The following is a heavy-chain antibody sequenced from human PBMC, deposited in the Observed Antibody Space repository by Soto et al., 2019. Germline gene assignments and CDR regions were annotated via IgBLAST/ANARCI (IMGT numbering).Heavy chain of an antibody. V-gene: IGHV3-30*18. CDR3: AKDLNNYYDSSGYPNWFDP. CDR2: ISYDGSNK. D-gene: IGHD3-22*01. CDR1: GFTFSIYG. J-gene: IGHJ5*02. Sequence: PGGSLRLSCAASGFTFSIYGMHWVRQAPGKGLEWVAVISYDGSNKYYADSVKGRFTISRDNSKNTLYLQMNSLRAEDTAVYYCAKDLNNYYDSSGYPNWFDPWGQGTLVTVSS.